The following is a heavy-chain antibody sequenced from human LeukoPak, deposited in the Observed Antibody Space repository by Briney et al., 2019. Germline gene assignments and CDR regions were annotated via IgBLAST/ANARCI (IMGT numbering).Heavy chain of an antibody. CDR3: ARAQSGCPASEYFHH. J-gene: IGHJ1*01. CDR2: INPNIGGT. CDR1: GYTFTGYY. Sequence: ASVKVSCKASGYTFTGYYMHWVRQAPGQGLEWMGWINPNIGGTNYAQKFQGRVTITRDTSISTAYMELSSLRSDDTAVYYCARAQSGCPASEYFHHWGQGTLVTVSS. D-gene: IGHD2-15*01. V-gene: IGHV1-2*02.